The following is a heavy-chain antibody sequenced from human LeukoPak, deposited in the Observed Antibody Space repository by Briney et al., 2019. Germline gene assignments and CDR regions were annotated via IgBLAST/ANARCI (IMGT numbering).Heavy chain of an antibody. CDR1: GGSISSYH. D-gene: IGHD3-10*01. Sequence: PSETLSLTCTVSGGSISSYHWSWIRQPPGKGLEWIGYIYYSGSTNYNPSLKSRVTISVDTSKNQFSLKLSSVTAADTAVYYCARDSSSGFDYWGQGTLVTVSS. V-gene: IGHV4-59*01. J-gene: IGHJ4*02. CDR2: IYYSGST. CDR3: ARDSSSGFDY.